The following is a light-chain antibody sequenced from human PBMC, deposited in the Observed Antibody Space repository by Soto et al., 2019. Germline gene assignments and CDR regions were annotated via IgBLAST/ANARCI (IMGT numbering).Light chain of an antibody. J-gene: IGKJ1*01. CDR3: QQYGSSPWT. V-gene: IGKV3-20*01. CDR2: GAS. CDR1: QSVSSSY. Sequence: IVLTQSPSTLSVSPVESVTLSCRASQSVSSSYLAWYQQKPGQAPRLLIYGASSRATGIPDRFSGSGSGTDFTLTISRLEPEDFAVYYCQQYGSSPWTFGQGTKVDIK.